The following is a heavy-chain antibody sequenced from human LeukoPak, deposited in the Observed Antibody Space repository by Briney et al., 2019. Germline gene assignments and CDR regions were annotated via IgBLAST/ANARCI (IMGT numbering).Heavy chain of an antibody. V-gene: IGHV4-34*01. CDR3: ASGRFGETTKPYYFDY. CDR2: INHSGST. J-gene: IGHJ4*02. Sequence: SVTLSLTCAVYGGSFSGYYWSWIRQPPGKGLEWIGEINHSGSTNYNPSLKSRVTISVDTSKNQFSLKLSSVTAADTAVYYCASGRFGETTKPYYFDYWGQGTLVTVSS. D-gene: IGHD3-10*01. CDR1: GGSFSGYY.